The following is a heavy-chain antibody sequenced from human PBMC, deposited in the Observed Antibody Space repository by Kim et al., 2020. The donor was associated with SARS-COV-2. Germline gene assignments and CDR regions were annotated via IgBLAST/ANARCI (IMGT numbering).Heavy chain of an antibody. CDR1: GFTFNTYG. CDR3: AKSFSERYFGYDY. D-gene: IGHD1-26*01. Sequence: GGSLRLSCAASGFTFNTYGMHWVRQAPGKGLEWVAVISYDGSNKYYADSVKGRFTISRDNSKNTLYLQMNSLRIEDTAVYYCAKSFSERYFGYDYWGQGTQVTVSS. V-gene: IGHV3-30*18. CDR2: ISYDGSNK. J-gene: IGHJ4*02.